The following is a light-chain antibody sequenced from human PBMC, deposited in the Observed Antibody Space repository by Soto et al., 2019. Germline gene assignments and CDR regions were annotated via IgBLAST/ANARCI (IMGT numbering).Light chain of an antibody. V-gene: IGKV1-5*03. CDR3: QHYNXYSXA. J-gene: IGKJ1*01. Sequence: DIQMTQSPSTLSGSVGDRVTITCRASQTISSWLAWYQQKPGKAPKLLIYKASTLKSGVPSRFSGSGSGTEFTXXISSLQPDDFATYYCQHYNXYSXAFGQGXKXXL. CDR2: KAS. CDR1: QTISSW.